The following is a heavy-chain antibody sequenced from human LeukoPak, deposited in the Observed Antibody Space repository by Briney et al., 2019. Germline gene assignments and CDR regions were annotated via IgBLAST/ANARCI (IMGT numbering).Heavy chain of an antibody. CDR1: GGSFSGYY. J-gene: IGHJ5*02. CDR2: INHSGST. V-gene: IGHV4-34*01. CDR3: ARDSTYYDFWSGYHNWFDP. Sequence: SETLSLTCAVYGGSFSGYYWTWIRQPPGNGLEWIGEINHSGSTNYNPSLKSRVTISVDTSKNQFSLKLSSVTAADTAVYYCARDSTYYDFWSGYHNWFDPWGQGTLVTVSS. D-gene: IGHD3-3*01.